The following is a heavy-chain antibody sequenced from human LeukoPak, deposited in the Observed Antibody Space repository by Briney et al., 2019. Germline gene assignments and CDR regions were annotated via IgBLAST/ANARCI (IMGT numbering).Heavy chain of an antibody. CDR1: EFVFSDYY. D-gene: IGHD3-10*01. J-gene: IGHJ5*02. Sequence: NPGGSLRLSCAASEFVFSDYYMSWVRQAPGKGLEWVSYISSGGSTIYYADSVKGRFTISRDNAKNSLYLQMNSLRAEDTAVYYWAREMGGDYGSGTFLDLWGQGNMVTVSS. V-gene: IGHV3-11*01. CDR3: AREMGGDYGSGTFLDL. CDR2: ISSGGSTI.